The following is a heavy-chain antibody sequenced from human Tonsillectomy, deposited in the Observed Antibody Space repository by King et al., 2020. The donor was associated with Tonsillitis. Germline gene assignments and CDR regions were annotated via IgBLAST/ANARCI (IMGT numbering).Heavy chain of an antibody. Sequence: VQLVESGGDLVQPGGSLRLSCAASGFTFSTYAMSWVRQAPGKGLEWVSGISGSSGSAYYADSVKGRFTISRDNSKNTLYLQMNSLRAEDTAVYYCAKLRFTGNSGAFDSWGQGTMVTVSS. J-gene: IGHJ3*02. D-gene: IGHD3-10*01. CDR1: GFTFSTYA. V-gene: IGHV3-23*04. CDR2: ISGSSGSA. CDR3: AKLRFTGNSGAFDS.